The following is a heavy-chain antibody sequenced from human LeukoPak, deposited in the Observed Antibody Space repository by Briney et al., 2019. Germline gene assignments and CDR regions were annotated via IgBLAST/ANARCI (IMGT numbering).Heavy chain of an antibody. J-gene: IGHJ4*02. Sequence: SETLSLTCTVSGGSISSYYWSWIRQPAGKGLEWIGRIYTSGSITYNPSLKSRVSMSVDTSKNQFSLKLSSVTVADTAVYYCARGARGWFDNWGQGTLVTVSS. D-gene: IGHD6-19*01. CDR3: ARGARGWFDN. CDR1: GGSISSYY. CDR2: IYTSGSI. V-gene: IGHV4-4*07.